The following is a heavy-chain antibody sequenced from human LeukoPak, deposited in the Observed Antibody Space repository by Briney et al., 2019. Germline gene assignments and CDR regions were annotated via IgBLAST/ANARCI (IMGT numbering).Heavy chain of an antibody. D-gene: IGHD7-27*01. CDR2: IRHDGTDQ. J-gene: IGHJ5*02. CDR1: GFAFS. Sequence: GGSLRLSCVGSGFAFSVHWVRQVPGKGLEWLTFIRHDGTDQHYADSVRGRFTISRDNSKNTVYLQMNSLRPEDTALYYCAKDGNWASVSWGQGTLVTVSS. V-gene: IGHV3-30*02. CDR3: AKDGNWASVS.